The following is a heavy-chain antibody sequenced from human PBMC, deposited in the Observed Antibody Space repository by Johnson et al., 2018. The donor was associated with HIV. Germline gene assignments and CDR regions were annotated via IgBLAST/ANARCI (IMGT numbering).Heavy chain of an antibody. Sequence: EVQLVESGGGLVQPGRSLRLSCAASGFTFDDYAMHWVRQAPGKGLVWVSRINSDGSSTSYADSVKGRFTISRDNAQNSLSLQMNSLRAEGTVVYYCAKVSSWYFLRAFDIWGQGTMVTVSS. CDR3: AKVSSWYFLRAFDI. J-gene: IGHJ3*02. V-gene: IGHV3-74*02. D-gene: IGHD6-13*01. CDR2: INSDGSST. CDR1: GFTFDDYA.